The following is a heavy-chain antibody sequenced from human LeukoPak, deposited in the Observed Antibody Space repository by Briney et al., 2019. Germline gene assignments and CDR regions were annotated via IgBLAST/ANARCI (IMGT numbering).Heavy chain of an antibody. CDR2: MNPNSGNT. CDR3: AGDRDCRGGSCQFNRFDP. Sequence: ASVKVSCKASGYTFASYDINWVRQATGQGLEWMGWMNPNSGNTGYAQKFQGRVTMTRNTSISTAYMELSSLRSEDTAVYYCAGDRDCRGGSCQFNRFDPLGQGTLVTVSS. J-gene: IGHJ5*02. V-gene: IGHV1-8*01. D-gene: IGHD2-15*01. CDR1: GYTFASYD.